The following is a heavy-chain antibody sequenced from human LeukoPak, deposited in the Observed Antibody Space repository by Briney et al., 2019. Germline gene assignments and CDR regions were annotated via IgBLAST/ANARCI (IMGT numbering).Heavy chain of an antibody. D-gene: IGHD6-13*01. Sequence: GGSLRLSCAASGFTFSSYAMHWVRQAPGKGLEWVAVISYDGSNKYYADSVKGRFTISRDNSKNTLYLQMNSLRAEDTAVYYCAREGIAAAGTGRGAFDIWGQGTMVTVSS. J-gene: IGHJ3*02. CDR1: GFTFSSYA. CDR2: ISYDGSNK. V-gene: IGHV3-30-3*01. CDR3: AREGIAAAGTGRGAFDI.